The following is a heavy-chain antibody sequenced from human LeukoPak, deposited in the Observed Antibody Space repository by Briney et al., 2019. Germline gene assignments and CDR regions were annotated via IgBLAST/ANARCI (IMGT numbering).Heavy chain of an antibody. Sequence: ASVKVSCKASGYTFSNYNINWVRQATGQGLEWMGWMDPNSGTTGYVQKFQGRVTMTRNTSISTAYMELSSLRSEDTAVYYCARGHRYWFDPWGQGTLVTVSS. J-gene: IGHJ5*02. CDR3: ARGHRYWFDP. V-gene: IGHV1-8*01. D-gene: IGHD1-14*01. CDR1: GYTFSNYN. CDR2: MDPNSGTT.